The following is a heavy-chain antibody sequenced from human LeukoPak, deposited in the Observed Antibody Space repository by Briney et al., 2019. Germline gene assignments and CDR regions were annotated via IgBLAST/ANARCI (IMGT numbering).Heavy chain of an antibody. CDR1: GGSISSGSYY. CDR3: ARVLRDPFWYFDL. Sequence: SETLSLTCTVSGGSISSGSYYWSWIRQPAGKGLEWIGRIYTSGSTNYNPSLKGRVTISVDTSKNQFSLKLSSVTAADTAVYYCARVLRDPFWYFDLWGRGTLVTVSS. D-gene: IGHD5/OR15-5a*01. CDR2: IYTSGST. J-gene: IGHJ2*01. V-gene: IGHV4-61*02.